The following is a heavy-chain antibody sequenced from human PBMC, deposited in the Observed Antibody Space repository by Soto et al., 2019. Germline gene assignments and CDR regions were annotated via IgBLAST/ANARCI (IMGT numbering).Heavy chain of an antibody. J-gene: IGHJ6*02. CDR3: AREAVAGTGDYYYGMDV. CDR2: INPNSGGT. D-gene: IGHD6-19*01. V-gene: IGHV1-2*04. Sequence: ASVKVSCKASGYTFTGYYMHWVRQAPGQGLEWMGWINPNSGGTNYAQKFQGWVTMTRDTSISTAYMELSRLRSDGTAVYYCAREAVAGTGDYYYGMDVWGQGTTVTVSS. CDR1: GYTFTGYY.